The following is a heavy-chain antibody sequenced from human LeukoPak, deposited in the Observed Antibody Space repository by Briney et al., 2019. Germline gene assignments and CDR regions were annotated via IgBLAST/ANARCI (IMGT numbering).Heavy chain of an antibody. J-gene: IGHJ4*02. Sequence: GGSLRLSCSASAFTFSVYWMTWVRQAPGKGLEWVATIKEDGSEKYYVDSVRGRFTISRDNAENSLYLQMNSLTAEDTALYYCVRDGIRDIPGIITIRYDYWGQGTLVTVSS. CDR1: AFTFSVYW. CDR3: VRDGIRDIPGIITIRYDY. V-gene: IGHV3-7*05. D-gene: IGHD3-10*01. CDR2: IKEDGSEK.